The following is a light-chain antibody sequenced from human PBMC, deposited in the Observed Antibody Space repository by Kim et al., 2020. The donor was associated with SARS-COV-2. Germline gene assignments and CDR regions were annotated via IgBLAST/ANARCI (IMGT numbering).Light chain of an antibody. V-gene: IGLV3-21*04. CDR2: YDS. CDR3: QVWVSYSDDVI. CDR1: DIGSKS. J-gene: IGLJ2*01. Sequence: SYELTQPPSVSVAPGNTATITCGGNDIGSKSVHWYQQKPGQAPLLIMYYDSDRPSGIPERFSCSNSGNTATLTISRVDAGDEADYYCQVWVSYSDDVIFG.